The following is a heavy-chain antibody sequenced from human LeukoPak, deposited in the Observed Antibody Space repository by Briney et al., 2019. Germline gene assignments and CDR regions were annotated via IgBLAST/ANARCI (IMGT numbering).Heavy chain of an antibody. J-gene: IGHJ1*01. CDR1: GGSFSGYY. CDR3: ARGPPTVTRKKQQRTFLDYFQH. CDR2: INHSGST. V-gene: IGHV4-34*01. D-gene: IGHD4-17*01. Sequence: SETLTLTCAVYGGSFSGYYWSWIRQPPGKGLEWIGEINHSGSTNYNPSLKSRVTISVDTSKNQFSLKLSSLTAADTAVYYCARGPPTVTRKKQQRTFLDYFQHWGQGTLVTVSS.